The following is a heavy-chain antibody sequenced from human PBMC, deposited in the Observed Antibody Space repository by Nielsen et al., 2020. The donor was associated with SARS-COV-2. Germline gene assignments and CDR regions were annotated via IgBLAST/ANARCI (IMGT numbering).Heavy chain of an antibody. J-gene: IGHJ4*02. CDR3: ATSSGSYYGSYYFDY. CDR1: GYTFTSYY. D-gene: IGHD1-26*01. V-gene: IGHV1-46*01. Sequence: ASVKVSCKASGYTFTSYYIHWVRQAPGQGLEWMGIINPSGGTISYAQKFQGRVTMSRDTSTSTVYMELSSLRSEDTAVYYCATSSGSYYGSYYFDYWGQGTLVTVSS. CDR2: INPSGGTI.